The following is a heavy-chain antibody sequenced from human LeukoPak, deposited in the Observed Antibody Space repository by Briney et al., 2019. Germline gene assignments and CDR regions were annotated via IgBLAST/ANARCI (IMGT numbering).Heavy chain of an antibody. D-gene: IGHD2-15*01. CDR1: GGSISSSSYY. CDR2: IFYSGSA. J-gene: IGHJ4*02. CDR3: ARERCGSGSCYPGV. Sequence: SETLSLTCTVSGGSISSSSYYWGWIRQPPGKGLEWNGSIFYSGSAYYNPSLKSRVIISVDTSKNQFSLRLSSVTAADTAVYYCARERCGSGSCYPGVWGQGTLVTVSS. V-gene: IGHV4-39*07.